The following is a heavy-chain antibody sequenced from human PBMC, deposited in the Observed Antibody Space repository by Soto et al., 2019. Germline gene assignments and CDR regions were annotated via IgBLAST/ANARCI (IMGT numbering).Heavy chain of an antibody. CDR1: GDSFNDYY. CDR3: LIESGGATATLDYYYFYMDV. Sequence: QVQLVQSGAEVRKPGASVTVSCRSSGDSFNDYYIHWVRQAPGQGFEWMGWINPNGGVTKYAQKFQGWVSMTRDTAVRTVYMQLSRLRSDDTAVYYCLIESGGATATLDYYYFYMDVWGTGTTVTVSS. D-gene: IGHD5-12*01. CDR2: INPNGGVT. V-gene: IGHV1-2*04. J-gene: IGHJ6*03.